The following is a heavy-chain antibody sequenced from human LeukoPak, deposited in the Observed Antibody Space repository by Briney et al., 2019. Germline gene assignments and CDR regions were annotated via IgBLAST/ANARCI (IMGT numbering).Heavy chain of an antibody. CDR2: ISSSSSTI. V-gene: IGHV3-48*04. CDR1: GFTFSSYS. CDR3: AKGRQQLVPRIFDY. Sequence: GGSLRLSCAASGFTFSSYSMNWVRQAPGKGLEWVSYISSSSSTIYYADSVKGRFTISRDNAKNSLYLQMNSLRAEDTAVYYCAKGRQQLVPRIFDYWGQGTLVTVSS. J-gene: IGHJ4*02. D-gene: IGHD6-13*01.